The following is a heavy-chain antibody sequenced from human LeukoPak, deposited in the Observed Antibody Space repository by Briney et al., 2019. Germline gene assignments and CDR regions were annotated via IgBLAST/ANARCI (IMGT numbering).Heavy chain of an antibody. CDR2: VYHSGST. D-gene: IGHD6-13*01. CDR1: GGSISSYF. Sequence: PSETLSLTCSVSGGSISSYFWTWIRQSPGKGLEWIGYVYHSGSTNYNPSLMSRVTMSVDTSKNQFSLKLSSVTAADTAVYYCARDVVAAAGTWDYWGQGTLVTVSS. J-gene: IGHJ4*02. CDR3: ARDVVAAAGTWDY. V-gene: IGHV4-59*12.